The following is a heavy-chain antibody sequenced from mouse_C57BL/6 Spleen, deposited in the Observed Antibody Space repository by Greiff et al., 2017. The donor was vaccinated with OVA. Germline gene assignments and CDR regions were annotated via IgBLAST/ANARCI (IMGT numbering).Heavy chain of an antibody. J-gene: IGHJ3*01. CDR1: GYTFTDYN. Sequence: EVQLQQSGPGLVQPGASVKMSCKASGYTFTDYNMHWVKQSHGKSLEWTGYINPNNGGDSYKQKFKGRGTLTVNKSSSTEYMELRSLTSEDSAVYYCARGHYDYDGWFAYWGQGTLVTVSA. V-gene: IGHV1-22*01. CDR3: ARGHYDYDGWFAY. CDR2: INPNNGGD. D-gene: IGHD2-4*01.